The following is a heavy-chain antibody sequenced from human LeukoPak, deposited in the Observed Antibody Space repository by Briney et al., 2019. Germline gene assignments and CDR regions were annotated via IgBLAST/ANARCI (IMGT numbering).Heavy chain of an antibody. D-gene: IGHD5-24*01. CDR3: ARGAATISGFDY. CDR1: GGTFSSYA. Sequence: SVKVSCKASGGTFSSYAISWVRQAPGQGREWMGRIIPILGIANYAQKFQGRVTITADKSTSTAYMELSSLRAEDTAVYYCARGAATISGFDYWGQGTLVTVSS. V-gene: IGHV1-69*04. CDR2: IIPILGIA. J-gene: IGHJ4*02.